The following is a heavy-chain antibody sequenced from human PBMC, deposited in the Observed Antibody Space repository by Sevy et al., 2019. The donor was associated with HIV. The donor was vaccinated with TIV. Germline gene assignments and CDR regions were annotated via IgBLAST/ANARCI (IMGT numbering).Heavy chain of an antibody. D-gene: IGHD3-16*01. J-gene: IGHJ6*02. Sequence: GGSLRLSCAASGFTFSSYSMNWVRQAPGKGLEWVSSIRSSSSYIYYADSVKGRFTISRDNAKNSLYLQMNSLRAEDTAVYYCARDLGDGYNFYYYYGMDVWGQGTTVTVSS. V-gene: IGHV3-21*01. CDR3: ARDLGDGYNFYYYYGMDV. CDR1: GFTFSSYS. CDR2: IRSSSSYI.